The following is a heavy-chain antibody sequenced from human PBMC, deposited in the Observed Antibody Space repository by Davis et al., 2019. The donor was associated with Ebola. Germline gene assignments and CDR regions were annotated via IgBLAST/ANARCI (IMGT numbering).Heavy chain of an antibody. CDR3: ARLPVGPGLEYYNGMDV. V-gene: IGHV5-51*01. CDR2: IYPGDSDT. Sequence: GESLKISCKGSGYSFTSYWIGWVRQLPGKGLEWMGIIYPGDSDTRYSPSFQGQVTISADKSISTAYLQWSSLKASDTAMYYCARLPVGPGLEYYNGMDVWGQGTTVTVSS. CDR1: GYSFTSYW. J-gene: IGHJ6*02.